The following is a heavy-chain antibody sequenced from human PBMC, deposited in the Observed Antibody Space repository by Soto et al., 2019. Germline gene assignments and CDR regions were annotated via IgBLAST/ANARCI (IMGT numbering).Heavy chain of an antibody. CDR3: ARDLDYCNYLY. CDR1: GFTFSSYW. D-gene: IGHD4-4*01. CDR2: IKQDGSEK. V-gene: IGHV3-7*01. Sequence: EVQLVESGGGLVQPGGSLRLSCAASGFTFSSYWMSWVRQAPGKGLEWVANIKQDGSEKYYVDSVKGRFTISRDNAKNSLYLQMNGLRAEDTAVYYCARDLDYCNYLYWGQGTLVTVSS. J-gene: IGHJ4*02.